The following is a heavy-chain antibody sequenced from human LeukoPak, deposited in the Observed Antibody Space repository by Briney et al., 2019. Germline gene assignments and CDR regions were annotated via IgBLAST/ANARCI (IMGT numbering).Heavy chain of an antibody. CDR1: GGSISTYY. Sequence: SETLSLTCTVSGGSISTYYWSWIRQPPGKGLEWIGYIYYRGSTKYNPSLKSRVTISVDTSKNQFSLRLNSVTAADTAVYYCARGRGYCSGGSCSTLFDYWGQGTLVTVSS. CDR3: ARGRGYCSGGSCSTLFDY. V-gene: IGHV4-59*01. J-gene: IGHJ4*02. CDR2: IYYRGST. D-gene: IGHD2-15*01.